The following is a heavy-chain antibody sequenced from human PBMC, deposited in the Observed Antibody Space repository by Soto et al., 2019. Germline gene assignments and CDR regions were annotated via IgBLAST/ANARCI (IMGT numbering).Heavy chain of an antibody. V-gene: IGHV4-31*03. J-gene: IGHJ4*02. D-gene: IGHD5-18*01. CDR2: IYYSGST. CDR3: ARSGYSYGPNPLLY. Sequence: QVQLQESGPGLVKPSQTLSLTCTVSGGSISSGGYYWSWIRQHPGKGLEWIGYIYYSGSTYYNPSLKSRVSIAVDTSKNQFSRRLSSVTAADTAVYYCARSGYSYGPNPLLYWGQGTLVTVSS. CDR1: GGSISSGGYY.